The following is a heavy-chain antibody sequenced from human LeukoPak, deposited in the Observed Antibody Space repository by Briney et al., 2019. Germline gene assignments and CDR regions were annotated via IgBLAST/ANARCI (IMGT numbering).Heavy chain of an antibody. CDR2: IYYSGST. CDR3: ARAVSLGYCSGGSCYNWFDP. CDR1: GGSISSGGYY. Sequence: PSQTLSLTCTVSGGSISSGGYYWSWIRQHPGKGLEWMGYIYYSGSTYYNPSLKSRVTISVDTSKNQFSLKLSSVTAADTAVYYCARAVSLGYCSGGSCYNWFDPWGQGTLVTVSS. V-gene: IGHV4-31*03. J-gene: IGHJ5*02. D-gene: IGHD2-15*01.